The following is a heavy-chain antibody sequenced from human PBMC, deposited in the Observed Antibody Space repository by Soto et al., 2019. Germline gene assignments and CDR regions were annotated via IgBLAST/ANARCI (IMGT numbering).Heavy chain of an antibody. CDR1: GFSLSNAGMG. CDR2: ILSNDER. Sequence: QVTLKESGPVLVKPTETLTLTCTVSGFSLSNAGMGVSWIRQPPGKALEWLAHILSNDERRFSTSLKNRLTISKDTFNSQVVLIMTNMDPVDTATYYCAQTEDGGRSRTPAGWFDAWGQGTLVTVSS. J-gene: IGHJ5*02. D-gene: IGHD2-15*01. V-gene: IGHV2-26*01. CDR3: AQTEDGGRSRTPAGWFDA.